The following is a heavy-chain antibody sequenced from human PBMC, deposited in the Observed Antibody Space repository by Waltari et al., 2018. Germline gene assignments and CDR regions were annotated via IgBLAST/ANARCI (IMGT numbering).Heavy chain of an antibody. D-gene: IGHD6-6*01. J-gene: IGHJ6*02. CDR1: GFPFSTYT. CDR3: AKDEGARLAPTFGMDA. CDR2: MTASGLM. V-gene: IGHV3-23*01. Sequence: EMQLLESGGGLVQPGGSLRLSCAASGFPFSTYTMNWVRQAPGKGLEWVGVMTASGLMDYGDSVKGRFIISRDNSKNTLYLEMYRLRVEDTARYYCAKDEGARLAPTFGMDAWGQGTTVIVSS.